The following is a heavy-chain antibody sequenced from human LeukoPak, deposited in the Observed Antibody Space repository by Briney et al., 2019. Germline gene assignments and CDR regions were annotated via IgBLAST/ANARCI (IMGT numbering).Heavy chain of an antibody. CDR1: GVSISSYY. D-gene: IGHD5-18*01. Sequence: SETLSLTCTVSGVSISSYYWSWIRQPAGKGLEWIGRIYTSGSTNYNPSLKSRVTISVDTSKNQFSLKLSSVTAADTAVYYCARTEAQLWLSYYYYYYMDVWGKGATVTVSS. CDR3: ARTEAQLWLSYYYYYYMDV. V-gene: IGHV4-4*07. J-gene: IGHJ6*03. CDR2: IYTSGST.